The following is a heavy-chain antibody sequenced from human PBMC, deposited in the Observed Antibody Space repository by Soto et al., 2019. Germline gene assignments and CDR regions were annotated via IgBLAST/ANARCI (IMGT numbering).Heavy chain of an antibody. D-gene: IGHD6-13*01. Sequence: SGPTLVRPTQTLTLTCSISGFSLNTRGMCVSWIRQSPGKALEWLARIDWDDDKYYITALKTRLTISRDTSKNQVVVTLTNMDPVDAGTYYCARTRGFFTSRWYGWYFDSWGQGTLVTVSS. CDR1: GFSLNTRGMC. CDR2: IDWDDDK. V-gene: IGHV2-70*11. J-gene: IGHJ4*02. CDR3: ARTRGFFTSRWYGWYFDS.